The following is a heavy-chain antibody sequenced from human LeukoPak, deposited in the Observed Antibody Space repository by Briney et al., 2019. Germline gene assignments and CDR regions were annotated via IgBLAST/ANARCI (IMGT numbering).Heavy chain of an antibody. V-gene: IGHV1-2*02. CDR3: ARADYGHYFDY. CDR1: GYTFTGYY. Sequence: ASVNVSCKASGYTFTGYYMHWVRQAPGQGLEWMGWINPNSGGTNYAQKFQGRVTMTRDTSISTAYMELSRLTSDDTAVYYCARADYGHYFDYWGQGTLVTVSS. J-gene: IGHJ4*02. D-gene: IGHD4-17*01. CDR2: INPNSGGT.